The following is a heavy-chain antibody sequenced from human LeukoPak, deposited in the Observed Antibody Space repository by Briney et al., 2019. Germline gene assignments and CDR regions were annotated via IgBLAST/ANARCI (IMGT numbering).Heavy chain of an antibody. CDR1: GFTFSSYA. V-gene: IGHV3-23*01. D-gene: IGHD3-22*01. CDR3: AKDRGSGYHYFDY. Sequence: GGSLRLSCEASGFTFSSYAMSWVRQAPGRGLEWVTVIGTSGESAYYADSVKGRFTISRDNSKNTLYLQMNSLRAEDTAVYYCAKDRGSGYHYFDYWGQGTLVTVSS. J-gene: IGHJ4*02. CDR2: IGTSGESA.